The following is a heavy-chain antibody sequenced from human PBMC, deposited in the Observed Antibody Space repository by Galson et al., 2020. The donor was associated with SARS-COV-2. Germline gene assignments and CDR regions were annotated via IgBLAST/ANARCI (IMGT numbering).Heavy chain of an antibody. CDR2: ITGSDSTI. CDR3: ARGATSSGWYLPDAFDI. D-gene: IGHD6-19*01. V-gene: IGHV3-48*03. Sequence: GSLRLSCAASGFTLSSYEMNWVRQAPGNGLEWVSYITGSDSTIYYTDSVKGPFTISRDNAKNSLYLQMSSRRAEDTAVYDCARGATSSGWYLPDAFDIWGQGTMVTVSS. J-gene: IGHJ3*02. CDR1: GFTLSSYE.